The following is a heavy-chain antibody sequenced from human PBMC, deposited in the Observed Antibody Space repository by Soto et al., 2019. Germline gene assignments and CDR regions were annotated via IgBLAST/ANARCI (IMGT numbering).Heavy chain of an antibody. Sequence: PSETLSLTCTVSGGSISSYYWNWIRQSPGKGLEWIGYIHSSGSTHYNPSLQNRVTISIDTSKNQVSLKVNSVTAADTAVYYCARDHPHSYGVYYFDYWGQGTPVTV. V-gene: IGHV4-59*01. CDR2: IHSSGST. CDR1: GGSISSYY. CDR3: ARDHPHSYGVYYFDY. J-gene: IGHJ4*02. D-gene: IGHD5-18*01.